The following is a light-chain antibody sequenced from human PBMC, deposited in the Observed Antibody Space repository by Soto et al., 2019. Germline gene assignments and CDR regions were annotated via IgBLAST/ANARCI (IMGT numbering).Light chain of an antibody. Sequence: ESVLTQSPATLSLSPGERATLSCRASRSVSSYLAWYQQKPGQAPRLLIYDASNRATGIPARFSGSGSGTDFTLTISSLEPEDFAVYYCQQRGNWPPWTFGQGTRWIS. V-gene: IGKV3-11*01. J-gene: IGKJ1*01. CDR2: DAS. CDR3: QQRGNWPPWT. CDR1: RSVSSY.